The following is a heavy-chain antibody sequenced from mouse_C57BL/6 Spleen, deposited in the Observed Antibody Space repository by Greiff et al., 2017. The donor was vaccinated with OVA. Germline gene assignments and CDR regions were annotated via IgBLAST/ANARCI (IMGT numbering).Heavy chain of an antibody. Sequence: EVKLQESGPGMVKPSQSLSLTCTVTGYSITSGYDWHWIRHFPGNKLEWMGYISYSGSTNYNPSLKSRISITHDTSKNHFFLKLNSVTTEDTATDYCAREATTVVAGDWYFDVWGTGTTVTVSS. CDR1: GYSITSGYD. V-gene: IGHV3-1*01. J-gene: IGHJ1*03. CDR3: AREATTVVAGDWYFDV. CDR2: ISYSGST. D-gene: IGHD1-1*01.